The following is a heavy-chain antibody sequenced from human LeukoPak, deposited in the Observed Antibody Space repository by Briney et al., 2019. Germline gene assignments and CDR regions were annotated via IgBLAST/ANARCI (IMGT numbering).Heavy chain of an antibody. Sequence: ASVKVSCKASGYTFISYGVTWVRQAPGQGLEWMGWISAYKGSTNYAQTPQGRVTMTMDTSKSKDYMELRSLRSDDTAVYYFARDVSEGFGERVIDAFNLWGQGTMVTVSS. CDR1: GYTFISYG. CDR3: ARDVSEGFGERVIDAFNL. V-gene: IGHV1-18*01. CDR2: ISAYKGST. J-gene: IGHJ3*01. D-gene: IGHD3-10*01.